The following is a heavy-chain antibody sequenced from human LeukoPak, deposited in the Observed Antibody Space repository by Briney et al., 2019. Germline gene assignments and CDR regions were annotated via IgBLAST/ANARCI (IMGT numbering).Heavy chain of an antibody. CDR2: ISSSSSTI. Sequence: GGSLRLSCAASGFTFSSYSMNWVRQAPGKGLEWVSYISSSSSTIYYADSVKGRFTISRDNAKNSLYLQMNSLRDEDTAVYYCARDERRYYDFWSGYSHYHMDVWGKGTTVTVSS. D-gene: IGHD3-3*01. V-gene: IGHV3-48*02. CDR1: GFTFSSYS. CDR3: ARDERRYYDFWSGYSHYHMDV. J-gene: IGHJ6*03.